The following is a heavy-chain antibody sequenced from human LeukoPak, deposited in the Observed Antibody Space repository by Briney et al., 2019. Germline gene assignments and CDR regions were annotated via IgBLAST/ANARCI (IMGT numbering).Heavy chain of an antibody. CDR1: GFTFSSYG. J-gene: IGHJ4*02. D-gene: IGHD6-13*01. CDR3: AKDSPKTRSSWYDY. CDR2: ISYDGSNK. V-gene: IGHV3-30*18. Sequence: GGSLRLSCAASGFTFSSYGMHWVRQAPGKGLEWVAVISYDGSNKYYADSVKGRFTISRDNSKNTLYLQMNSLRAEDTAVYYCAKDSPKTRSSWYDYWGQGTLVTVSS.